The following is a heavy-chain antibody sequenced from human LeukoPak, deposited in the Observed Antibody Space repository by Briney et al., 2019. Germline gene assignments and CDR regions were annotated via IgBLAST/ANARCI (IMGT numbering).Heavy chain of an antibody. CDR2: ISSNGGNT. Sequence: GGSLRLSCSASGFTFSNYAMHWVRQAPGKGLEYVSAISSNGGNTYYADSVKGRFTISRDNSKNTLYLQMSSLRAVDTAVYYCVKVGRIAVAGTGDYFDYWGQGTLVTVSS. CDR1: GFTFSNYA. D-gene: IGHD6-19*01. V-gene: IGHV3-64D*06. CDR3: VKVGRIAVAGTGDYFDY. J-gene: IGHJ4*02.